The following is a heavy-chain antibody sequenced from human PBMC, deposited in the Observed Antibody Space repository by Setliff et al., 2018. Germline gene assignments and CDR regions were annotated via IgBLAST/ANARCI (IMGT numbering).Heavy chain of an antibody. V-gene: IGHV4-39*01. CDR3: ARLPGYCSGGRCYGYHTFDI. CDR1: GDSISSSSYY. J-gene: IGHJ3*02. D-gene: IGHD2-15*01. Sequence: PSETLSLTCSVSGDSISSSSYYWGWIRRSPGKGLEWIGSINYSGTTYYNPSLQSRVSISRDTSQNRFSLEVTSVTATDTAMYYCARLPGYCSGGRCYGYHTFDIWGQGTMVTVSS. CDR2: INYSGTT.